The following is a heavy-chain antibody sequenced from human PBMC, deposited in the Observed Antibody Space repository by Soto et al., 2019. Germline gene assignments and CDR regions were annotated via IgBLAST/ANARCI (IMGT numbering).Heavy chain of an antibody. D-gene: IGHD6-13*01. Sequence: SETLSLTCTVSGGSISSGGYYWSWIRQHPGKGLEWIGYIYYSGSTYYNPSLKSRVTISVDTSKNQFSLKLSSVTAADTAVYYCARTKGIAAAGTLDWFDPWGQGTLVTVSS. CDR3: ARTKGIAAAGTLDWFDP. CDR2: IYYSGST. V-gene: IGHV4-31*03. CDR1: GGSISSGGYY. J-gene: IGHJ5*02.